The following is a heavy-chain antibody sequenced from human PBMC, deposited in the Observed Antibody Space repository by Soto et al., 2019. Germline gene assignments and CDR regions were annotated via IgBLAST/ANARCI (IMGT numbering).Heavy chain of an antibody. CDR1: GYTFTSYG. V-gene: IGHV1-18*01. CDR2: ISAYNGNT. CDR3: EGGGGVGGSGWYVGGFDY. Sequence: QVQLVQSGAEVKKPGASVKVSCKASGYTFTSYGISWVRQAPGQGLEWMGWISAYNGNTNYAQKLQGRVTMTTDTAGSTEYRERRNLRRDDPAVYCWEGGGGVGGSGWYVGGFDYWGQGTLVTVSS. D-gene: IGHD6-19*01. J-gene: IGHJ4*02.